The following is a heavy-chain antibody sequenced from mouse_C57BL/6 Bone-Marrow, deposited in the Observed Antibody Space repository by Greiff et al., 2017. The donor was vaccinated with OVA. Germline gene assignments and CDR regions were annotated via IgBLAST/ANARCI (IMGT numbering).Heavy chain of an antibody. J-gene: IGHJ3*01. CDR1: GFTFSDYG. CDR3: ARAGAWFAY. V-gene: IGHV5-15*01. CDR2: ISNLAYSI. Sequence: EVQGVESGGGLVQPGGSLKLSCAASGFTFSDYGMAWVRQAPRKGPEWVAFISNLAYSIYYADTVTGRFTISRENAKNTLYLEMSSLRSEDTAMYYCARAGAWFAYWGQGTLVTVSA.